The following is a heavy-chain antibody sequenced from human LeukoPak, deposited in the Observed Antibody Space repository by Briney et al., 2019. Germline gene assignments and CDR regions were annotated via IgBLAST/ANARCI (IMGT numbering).Heavy chain of an antibody. CDR3: ARENYGSGSLGYYYYDMDV. CDR1: GFTFSSYA. V-gene: IGHV3-30*04. Sequence: GGSLRLSCAASGFTFSSYAMHWVRQAPGKGLEWVAVISYDGSNKYYADSVKGRFTISRDNSKNTLYLQMNSLRAEDTAVYYCARENYGSGSLGYYYYDMDVWGKGTTVTVSS. CDR2: ISYDGSNK. J-gene: IGHJ6*04. D-gene: IGHD3-10*01.